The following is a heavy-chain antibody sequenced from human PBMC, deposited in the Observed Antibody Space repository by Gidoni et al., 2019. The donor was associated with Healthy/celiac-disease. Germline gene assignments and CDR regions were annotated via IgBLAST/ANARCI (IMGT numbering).Heavy chain of an antibody. V-gene: IGHV4-31*03. CDR3: ARLSIVLMVYAADY. D-gene: IGHD2-8*01. CDR2: IYYSGST. Sequence: QVQLQESGPGLVKPSQTLSLPCTVSGGSISSGGYYWSWIRQHPGKGLEWIGYIYYSGSTYYNPSLKSRVTISVDTSKNQFSLKLSSVTAADTAVYYCARLSIVLMVYAADYWGQGTLVTVSS. CDR1: GGSISSGGYY. J-gene: IGHJ4*02.